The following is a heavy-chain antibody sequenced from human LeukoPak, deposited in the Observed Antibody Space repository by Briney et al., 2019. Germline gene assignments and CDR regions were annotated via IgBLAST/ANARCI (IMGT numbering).Heavy chain of an antibody. D-gene: IGHD6-6*01. CDR3: ARGRWHIAAPGEGFDL. J-gene: IGHJ4*02. V-gene: IGHV4-39*01. CDR1: GGSISSSSYY. CDR2: IYYSGST. Sequence: SETLSLTCTVSGGSISSSSYYWGWIRQPPGKGLEWIGSIYYSGSTYYNPSLKSRVTISVDTSKNQFSLKLSSVTAADTAVYYCARGRWHIAAPGEGFDLWGQGTLVTVSS.